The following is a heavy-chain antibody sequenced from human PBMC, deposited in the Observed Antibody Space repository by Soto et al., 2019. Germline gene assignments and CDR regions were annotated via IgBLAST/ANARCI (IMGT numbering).Heavy chain of an antibody. V-gene: IGHV4-4*07. J-gene: IGHJ5*02. D-gene: IGHD1-1*01. Sequence: SETLSLTCTVSGASISGFYWSWIRKFAGKGLAWIGRIYATGTTDYNPSLKSRVMMSVDTSKKQFSLKLRSVTAADTDVYYCVRDGTKTLRDWFDPWGQGMSVTVSS. CDR3: VRDGTKTLRDWFDP. CDR1: GASISGFY. CDR2: IYATGTT.